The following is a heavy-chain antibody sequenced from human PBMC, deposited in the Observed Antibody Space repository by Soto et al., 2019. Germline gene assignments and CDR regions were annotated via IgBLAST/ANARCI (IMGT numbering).Heavy chain of an antibody. D-gene: IGHD2-2*02. CDR1: GGSFSGYY. V-gene: IGHV4-34*01. CDR2: INHSGST. CDR3: ASPSRRYCSSTSRYKGYYYYGMDV. Sequence: QVQLQQWGAGLLKPSETLSLTCAVYGGSFSGYYWSWIRQPPGKGLEWIGEINHSGSTNYNPSLKSRVTISVDTSKNQFSLKLSSVTAADTAVYYCASPSRRYCSSTSRYKGYYYYGMDVWGQGTTVTVSS. J-gene: IGHJ6*02.